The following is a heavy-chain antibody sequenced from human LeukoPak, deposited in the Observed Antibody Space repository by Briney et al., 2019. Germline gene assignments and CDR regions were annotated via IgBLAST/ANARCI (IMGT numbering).Heavy chain of an antibody. D-gene: IGHD2-15*01. CDR1: GYTFSNHW. Sequence: GESLKISCQGSGYTFSNHWIGWVRQMPGRGLEWMGIIYPGDSDTRYSPSFQGQVTISADKSITTAYIQWSSLKASDTAMYFCAKSGGSRPLYFDYWGQGALVTVSS. CDR3: AKSGGSRPLYFDY. J-gene: IGHJ4*02. CDR2: IYPGDSDT. V-gene: IGHV5-51*01.